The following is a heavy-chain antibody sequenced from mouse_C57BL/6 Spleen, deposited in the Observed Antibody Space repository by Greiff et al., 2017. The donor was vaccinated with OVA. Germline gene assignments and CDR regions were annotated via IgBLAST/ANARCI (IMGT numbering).Heavy chain of an antibody. V-gene: IGHV5-17*01. CDR3: ARGGSTMITPYWYFDV. CDR2: ISSVSSTI. J-gene: IGHJ1*03. Sequence: DVMLVESGGGLVKPGGSLKLSCAASGFTFSDYGMHWVRQAPEKGLEWVAYISSVSSTIYYADTVKGRFTISRDNAKNTLFLQMTSLRSEGTAMYYCARGGSTMITPYWYFDVWGTGTTVTVSS. CDR1: GFTFSDYG. D-gene: IGHD2-4*01.